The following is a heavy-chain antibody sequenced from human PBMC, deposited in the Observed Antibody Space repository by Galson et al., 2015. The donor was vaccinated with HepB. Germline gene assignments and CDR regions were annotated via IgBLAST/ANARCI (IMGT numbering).Heavy chain of an antibody. CDR3: ATGGACCGGSCHEGH. CDR2: IIPIFGRG. V-gene: IGHV1-69*06. CDR1: GGTFSSYV. D-gene: IGHD2-15*01. Sequence: SVKVSCKASGGTFSSYVISWVRQAPGQGLEWMGGIIPIFGRGNYARKFQGRVTISADKSTSTAYMELSSLRSEDTAVYYCATGGACCGGSCHEGHWGQGTLVTVAS. J-gene: IGHJ4*02.